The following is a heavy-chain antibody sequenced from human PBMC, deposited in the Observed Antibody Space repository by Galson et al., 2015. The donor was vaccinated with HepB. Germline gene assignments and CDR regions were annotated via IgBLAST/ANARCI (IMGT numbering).Heavy chain of an antibody. J-gene: IGHJ5*02. V-gene: IGHV3-11*06. CDR2: ISSSSSYT. Sequence: SLRLSCAASGFTFSDYYMSWIRQAPGKGLEWVSYISSSSSYTNYADSVKGRFTISRDNAKNSLYLQMNSLRAEDTAVYYCARDSLPRRNIVVVPAAMLGWFDPWGQGTLVTVSS. D-gene: IGHD2-2*01. CDR1: GFTFSDYY. CDR3: ARDSLPRRNIVVVPAAMLGWFDP.